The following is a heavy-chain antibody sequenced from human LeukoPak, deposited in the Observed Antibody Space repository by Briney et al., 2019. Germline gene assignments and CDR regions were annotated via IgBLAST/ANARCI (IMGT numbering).Heavy chain of an antibody. J-gene: IGHJ4*02. CDR2: INHSGST. CDR3: ARAATFDY. Sequence: GSLRLSCAASGFTFSSYSMNWIRQPPGKGLEWIGEINHSGSTNYNPSLKSRVTISVDTSKNQFSLKLSSVTAADTAVYYCARAATFDYWGQGTLVTVSS. V-gene: IGHV4-34*01. CDR1: GFTFSSYS.